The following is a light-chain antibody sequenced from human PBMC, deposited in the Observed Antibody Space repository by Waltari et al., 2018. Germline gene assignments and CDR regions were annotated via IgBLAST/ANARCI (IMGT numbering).Light chain of an antibody. V-gene: IGKV1-8*01. CDR1: QSISSY. J-gene: IGKJ1*01. CDR3: QQYYSSPAT. Sequence: IQMTQSPSSLSASTGDRVTITCRASQSISSYLAWYQQKPGKAPKVLTYAASTLQSGVPSRFSGSGSGTDFTLTISCLQSEDFAIYYCQQYYSSPATFGQGTKVEIK. CDR2: AAS.